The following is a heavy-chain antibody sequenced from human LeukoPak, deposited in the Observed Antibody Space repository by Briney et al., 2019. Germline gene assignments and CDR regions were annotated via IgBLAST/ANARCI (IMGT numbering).Heavy chain of an antibody. V-gene: IGHV3-73*01. Sequence: GGSLTLSCAASGFTFSDSALHWVRQAPGKGLEWVGRVETKADSYATAYGTSVKGRFTISRDNSKNTLFLHMNSLRAEDTAVYYCAKALGGYDFDYWGQGTLVTVSS. J-gene: IGHJ4*02. CDR2: VETKADSYAT. D-gene: IGHD3-16*01. CDR3: AKALGGYDFDY. CDR1: GFTFSDSA.